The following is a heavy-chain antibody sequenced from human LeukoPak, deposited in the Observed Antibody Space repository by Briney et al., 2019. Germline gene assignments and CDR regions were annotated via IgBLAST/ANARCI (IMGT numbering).Heavy chain of an antibody. V-gene: IGHV4-4*07. D-gene: IGHD2-2*02. CDR1: GGSISTFY. CDR2: IYTGGTT. Sequence: TSETLSLTCSVSGGSISTFYWSWIRQPAGKGLEWIGRIYTGGTTNYNPSFKSRVTISLDKSKNQFSLKLRSVTAADTAVYYCAGEPVLRNSYTNYFDYWDQGTLVTVS. J-gene: IGHJ4*02. CDR3: AGEPVLRNSYTNYFDY.